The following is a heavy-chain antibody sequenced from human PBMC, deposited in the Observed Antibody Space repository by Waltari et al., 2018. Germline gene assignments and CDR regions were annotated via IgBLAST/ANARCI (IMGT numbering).Heavy chain of an antibody. J-gene: IGHJ4*02. CDR1: YY. Sequence: YYMHWVRQAPGQGLEWMGRINPNSGGTNYAQKFQGRVTMTRDTSISTAYMELSRLRSDDTAVYYCARGRLAVAGQVDYWGQGTLVTVSS. CDR3: ARGRLAVAGQVDY. CDR2: INPNSGGT. D-gene: IGHD6-19*01. V-gene: IGHV1-2*06.